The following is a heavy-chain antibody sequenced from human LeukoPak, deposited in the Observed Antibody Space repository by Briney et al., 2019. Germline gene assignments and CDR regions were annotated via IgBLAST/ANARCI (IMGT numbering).Heavy chain of an antibody. D-gene: IGHD3-10*01. J-gene: IGHJ4*01. CDR1: GFTFSSYA. Sequence: GGSLRLSCAASGFTFSSYAMSWVRQAPGKGLEWVSAISGSGGSTYYADSVKGRFTISRDNSKNTLYLQMNSLKIEDTAVYYCTKLARAPRDFDYWGQGTLVTVSS. V-gene: IGHV3-23*01. CDR2: ISGSGGST. CDR3: TKLARAPRDFDY.